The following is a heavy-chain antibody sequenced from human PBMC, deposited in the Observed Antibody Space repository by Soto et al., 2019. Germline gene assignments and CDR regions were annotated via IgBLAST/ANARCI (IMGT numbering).Heavy chain of an antibody. Sequence: QLQLQESGSGLVKPSQTLSLTCAVSGGSISSGDYSWSWIRQPPGKGLEWIGYIYHSGSTYYNPSSKSRLTISVAMSKNQFSLKLSSVTTADTAVYYCAGSGYSPHYFDYWGQGTLVTVSS. CDR1: GGSISSGDYS. D-gene: IGHD3-22*01. V-gene: IGHV4-30-2*01. CDR3: AGSGYSPHYFDY. J-gene: IGHJ4*02. CDR2: IYHSGST.